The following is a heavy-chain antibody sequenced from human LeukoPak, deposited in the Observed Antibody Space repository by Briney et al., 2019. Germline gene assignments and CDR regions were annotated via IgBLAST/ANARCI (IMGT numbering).Heavy chain of an antibody. V-gene: IGHV1-18*01. CDR2: ISAYNGNT. CDR1: GYTFTSYG. Sequence: ASVKVSCTASGYTFTSYGISWVRQAPGQGLEWMGWISAYNGNTNYAQKLQGRVTMTTDTSTSTAYMELRSLRSDDTAVYYCARLDVGFFVDTAIGLMDVWGQGTTVTVSS. CDR3: ARLDVGFFVDTAIGLMDV. D-gene: IGHD5-18*01. J-gene: IGHJ6*02.